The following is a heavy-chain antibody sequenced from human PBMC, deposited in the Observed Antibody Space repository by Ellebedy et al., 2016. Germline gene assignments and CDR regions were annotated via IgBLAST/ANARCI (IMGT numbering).Heavy chain of an antibody. Sequence: GESLKISCKDSGYSFTSYWIGWVRQMPGKGLEWMGIIYFGDSDTRYSPSFQGQVTISVDKSINTAYLQWSSLKASDTAMYYCARQSSLTTVTSGDYWGQGTLVTVSS. CDR3: ARQSSLTTVTSGDY. CDR2: IYFGDSDT. V-gene: IGHV5-51*01. D-gene: IGHD4-17*01. CDR1: GYSFTSYW. J-gene: IGHJ4*01.